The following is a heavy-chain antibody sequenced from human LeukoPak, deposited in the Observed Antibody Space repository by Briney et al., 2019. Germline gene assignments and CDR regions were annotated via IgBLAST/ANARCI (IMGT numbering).Heavy chain of an antibody. V-gene: IGHV4-59*11. CDR2: IYYSGSA. CDR1: GGSISSHY. Sequence: SETLSLTCTVSGGSISSHYWSWIRQPPGKGLECIGYIYYSGSANYNPSHKSRVTMSLDMSKNQFSLKLNSVTAADTAVYYCARERAVIVGAPDAFDIWGQGTRVTVS. J-gene: IGHJ3*02. CDR3: ARERAVIVGAPDAFDI. D-gene: IGHD1-26*01.